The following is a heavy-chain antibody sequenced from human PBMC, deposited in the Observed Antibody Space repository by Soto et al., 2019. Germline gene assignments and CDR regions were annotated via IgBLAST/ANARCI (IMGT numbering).Heavy chain of an antibody. CDR2: LSDSGISI. D-gene: IGHD6-13*01. J-gene: IGHJ4*02. CDR1: GFTFSSHA. Sequence: PGGSLRLSCAASGFTFSSHAMTWVRQAPGKGLEWVSGLSDSGISIYYADSVKGRFTISRDNSMNTLYLQMKILRAEDTAVYYCAKVSSSWYSDFFELWGQGNLVTVSS. V-gene: IGHV3-23*01. CDR3: AKVSSSWYSDFFEL.